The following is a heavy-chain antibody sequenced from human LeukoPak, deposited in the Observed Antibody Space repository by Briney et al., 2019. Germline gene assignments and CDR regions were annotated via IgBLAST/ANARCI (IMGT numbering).Heavy chain of an antibody. CDR1: SGSISSSPYF. CDR2: ISYSGST. Sequence: SETLSLTCTVSSGSISSSPYFWSWIRQPPGKGLEWIASISYSGSTYYNPSLKSRVTMFVDTAKNQFSLKLSSVTAADTAVYYCASLVVVAATPYWGQGTLVTVSS. CDR3: ASLVVVAATPY. D-gene: IGHD2-15*01. J-gene: IGHJ4*02. V-gene: IGHV4-39*07.